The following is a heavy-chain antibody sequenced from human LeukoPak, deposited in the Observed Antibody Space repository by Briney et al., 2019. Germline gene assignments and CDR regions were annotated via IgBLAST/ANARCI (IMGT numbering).Heavy chain of an antibody. J-gene: IGHJ4*02. CDR2: ICYDGINK. Sequence: PGGSLRLSCAASGFTFSSYGMHWVRQAPGKGLEWVAVICYDGINKYYADSVKGRFTISRDNSKNTLYLQMNCLRAEDTAVYYCARGMVGATYFDYWGQGTLVTVSS. CDR3: ARGMVGATYFDY. D-gene: IGHD3-10*01. CDR1: GFTFSSYG. V-gene: IGHV3-33*01.